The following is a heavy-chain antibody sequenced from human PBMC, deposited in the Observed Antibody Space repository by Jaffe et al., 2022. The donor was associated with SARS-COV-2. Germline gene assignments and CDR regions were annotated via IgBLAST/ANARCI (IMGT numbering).Heavy chain of an antibody. J-gene: IGHJ6*02. CDR1: GFTFSSYS. Sequence: EVQLVESGGGLVKPGGSLRLSCAASGFTFSSYSMNWVRQAPGKGLEWVSSISSSSSYIYYADSVKGRFTISRDNAKNSLYLQMNSLRAEDTAVYFCAKPGGDYTVMDVWGQGTTVTVSS. CDR2: ISSSSSYI. CDR3: AKPGGDYTVMDV. D-gene: IGHD4-17*01. V-gene: IGHV3-21*04.